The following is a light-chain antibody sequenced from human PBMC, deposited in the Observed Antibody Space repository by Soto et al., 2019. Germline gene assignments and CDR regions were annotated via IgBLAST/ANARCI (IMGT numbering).Light chain of an antibody. J-gene: IGLJ1*01. V-gene: IGLV2-8*01. CDR1: SSDVGGYSY. CDR3: SSYAGSNNFV. CDR2: EVS. Sequence: QSVLTQPPSASGSPGQSVTISCTGTSSDVGGYSYVSWYQQQAGEAPKLIIYEVSKRPSGVPDRFSGSKSGYTASLTVSGLQAEDDADYYCSSYAGSNNFVFGTGTKVTVL.